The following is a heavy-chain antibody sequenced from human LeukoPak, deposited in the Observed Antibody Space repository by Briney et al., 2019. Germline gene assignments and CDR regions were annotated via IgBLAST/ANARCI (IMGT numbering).Heavy chain of an antibody. D-gene: IGHD3-3*01. CDR2: ISSSSNNI. Sequence: PGGSLRLSCAASGFTFSGYSMNWVRQAPGKGLEWVSYISSSSNNIYYADSVKGRFTISRDNAKNSLYLQMNNLRAEDTAVYYCARGSPRFGVVIIPNFDYWGQGTLVIVSS. CDR3: ARGSPRFGVVIIPNFDY. V-gene: IGHV3-48*04. CDR1: GFTFSGYS. J-gene: IGHJ4*02.